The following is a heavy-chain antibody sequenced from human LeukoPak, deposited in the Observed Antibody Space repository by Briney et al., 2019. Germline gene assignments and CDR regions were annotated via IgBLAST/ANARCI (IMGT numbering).Heavy chain of an antibody. CDR1: GGSISSYY. D-gene: IGHD4-17*01. J-gene: IGHJ4*02. CDR2: ISYSGST. CDR3: AREITVTRPFDY. Sequence: PSETLSLTCTVSGGSISSYYWNWIRQPPGKGLEWIGYISYSGSTNYNPSLKSRVTISLDTSEHQFSLKLSSVTAADTAVYYCAREITVTRPFDYWGQGTLVTVSS. V-gene: IGHV4-59*12.